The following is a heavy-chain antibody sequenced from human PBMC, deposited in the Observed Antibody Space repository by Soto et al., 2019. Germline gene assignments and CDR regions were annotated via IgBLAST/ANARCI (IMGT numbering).Heavy chain of an antibody. CDR3: AKGTNSRLYYFDS. CDR2: ISWNSGSI. D-gene: IGHD3-22*01. V-gene: IGHV3-9*01. J-gene: IGHJ4*02. CDR1: GFTFDDYA. Sequence: EVQLVESGGGLVQPGRSLRLSCAGTGFTFDDYAMHWVRQAPGKGLEWVSGISWNSGSIGYADSVKGRFTISRDNAKNSLYLQMNSLRAEDTALYYCAKGTNSRLYYFDSWGQGTLVTVSS.